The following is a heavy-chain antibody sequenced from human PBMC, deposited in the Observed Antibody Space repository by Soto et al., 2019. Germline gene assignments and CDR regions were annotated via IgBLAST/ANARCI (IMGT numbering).Heavy chain of an antibody. CDR3: AKALCTNGVCYPLWFGSNHAFDI. J-gene: IGHJ3*02. V-gene: IGHV3-30*18. Sequence: GGSLRLSCAASGFTFSSYGMHWVRQAPGKGLEWVAVISYDGSNKYYADSVKGRFTISRDNSKNTLYLQMNSLRAEDTAVYYCAKALCTNGVCYPLWFGSNHAFDIWGQGTMVTVSS. CDR2: ISYDGSNK. CDR1: GFTFSSYG. D-gene: IGHD2-8*01.